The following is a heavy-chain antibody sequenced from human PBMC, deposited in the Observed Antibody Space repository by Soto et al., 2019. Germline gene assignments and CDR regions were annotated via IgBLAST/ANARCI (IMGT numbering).Heavy chain of an antibody. D-gene: IGHD3-22*01. J-gene: IGHJ4*02. Sequence: EVQLVESGGDLVQPGGSLRLSCAASGFTFSTYWMHWVRQAPGKGLLWVSRIKTDGTYATYADSVKGRFTISRDNAKNTLYLQMNSLRVEDAAVYYCAAGGSGYYANWGQGPLVTVSS. CDR3: AAGGSGYYAN. V-gene: IGHV3-74*01. CDR2: IKTDGTYA. CDR1: GFTFSTYW.